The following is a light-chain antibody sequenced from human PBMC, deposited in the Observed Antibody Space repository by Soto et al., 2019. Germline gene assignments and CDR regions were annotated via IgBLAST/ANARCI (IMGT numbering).Light chain of an antibody. V-gene: IGKV3-15*01. CDR1: QSISTN. J-gene: IGKJ1*01. CDR3: QQYNNWPPWT. CDR2: GAS. Sequence: EIVMTQSAAILSVSAGERATPSCRASQSISTNLAWYQQKPGQAPRLLIYGASTRATGVPARFSGSGSGTKFTLTISSLQSEDFAVYYCQQYNNWPPWTFGQGTKVDIK.